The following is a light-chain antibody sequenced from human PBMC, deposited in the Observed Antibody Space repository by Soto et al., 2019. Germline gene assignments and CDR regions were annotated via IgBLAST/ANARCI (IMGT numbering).Light chain of an antibody. CDR1: QSVSSSY. CDR2: GAS. J-gene: IGKJ4*01. CDR3: QQYGSSLN. V-gene: IGKV3-20*01. Sequence: EIVLTQSPGTLSLSPGERATLSCRASQSVSSSYLAWYQQKPGQAPRLLIYGASSRATGIPDRFSGSGSGTDFTLTISRLQPEDLEVYYCQQYGSSLNFGGGTKVEIK.